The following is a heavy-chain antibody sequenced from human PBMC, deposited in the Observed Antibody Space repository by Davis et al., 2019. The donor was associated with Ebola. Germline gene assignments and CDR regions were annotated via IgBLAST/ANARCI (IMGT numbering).Heavy chain of an antibody. CDR2: ISGSGGST. CDR3: AKDRAAVADWYFDL. J-gene: IGHJ2*01. D-gene: IGHD6-19*01. Sequence: GESLKISCEASGFTFSTCAMSWVRQAPGKGLEWVSAISGSGGSTFYADSVKGRFTISRDNSRNTLYLQMNSLRAEDTAVYYCAKDRAAVADWYFDLWGRGTLVTVSS. V-gene: IGHV3-23*01. CDR1: GFTFSTCA.